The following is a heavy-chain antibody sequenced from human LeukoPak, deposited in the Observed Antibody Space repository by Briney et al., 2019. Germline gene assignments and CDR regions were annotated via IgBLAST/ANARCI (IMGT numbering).Heavy chain of an antibody. CDR1: GYTFTGYY. J-gene: IGHJ5*02. D-gene: IGHD3-10*01. CDR3: ARAPPITRGPFDP. Sequence: ASVKVSCRASGYTFTGYYMHWVRQAPGQGLEWMGWINPNSGGTIYAQKFQGRVTMTRDTSISTVYMELSRLRSDDTAVYYCARAPPITRGPFDPWGQGTLVTVSS. CDR2: INPNSGGT. V-gene: IGHV1-2*02.